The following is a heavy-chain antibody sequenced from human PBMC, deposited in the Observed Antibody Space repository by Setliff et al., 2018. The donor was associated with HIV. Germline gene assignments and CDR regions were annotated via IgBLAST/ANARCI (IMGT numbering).Heavy chain of an antibody. V-gene: IGHV4-61*09. CDR3: ARESPSMSLDA. CDR2: LHSSGDA. CDR1: GGSVSSSSYY. Sequence: PSETLSLTCSVSGGSVSSSSYYWTWIRQPAGKGLEWIGHLHSSGDAYYGPSLKRRVAMSLDTSKNQFSLRLNSVTAADTAVYYCARESPSMSLDAWGQGTLVTVSS. D-gene: IGHD3-10*02. J-gene: IGHJ1*01.